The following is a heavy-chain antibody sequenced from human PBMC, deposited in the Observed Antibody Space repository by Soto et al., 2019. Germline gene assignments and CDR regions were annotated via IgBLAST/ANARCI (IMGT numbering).Heavy chain of an antibody. Sequence: GGSLRLSCAASGFTFSNAWMIWVRQAPGKGLEWVGRIKSISDGGTTDYAAPVKGRFTISRDDSKNTLYLQMNSPKTEDTAVYFCTTDAAIVWGQGTLVTVSS. D-gene: IGHD1-26*01. CDR2: IKSISDGGTT. V-gene: IGHV3-15*01. J-gene: IGHJ4*02. CDR3: TTDAAIV. CDR1: GFTFSNAW.